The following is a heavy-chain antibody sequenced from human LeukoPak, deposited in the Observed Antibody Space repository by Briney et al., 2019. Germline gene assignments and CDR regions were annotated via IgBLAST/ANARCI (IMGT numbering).Heavy chain of an antibody. CDR3: VRETPQGVSYYFDY. CDR1: GFTFSSSA. CDR2: ISASGGST. D-gene: IGHD5/OR15-5a*01. V-gene: IGHV3-23*01. J-gene: IGHJ4*02. Sequence: SGGSLRLSCAASGFTFSSSAMSWVRQVPGKGLEWVSGISASGGSTSYADSVRGRFTISRDNSKNTLYVQMNSLRAEDTAVYYCVRETPQGVSYYFDYWGQGTLVTVSS.